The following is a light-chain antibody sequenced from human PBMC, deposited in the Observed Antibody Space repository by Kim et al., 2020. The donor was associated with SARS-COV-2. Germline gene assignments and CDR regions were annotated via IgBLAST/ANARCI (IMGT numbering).Light chain of an antibody. J-gene: IGLJ1*01. CDR3: QVWDSSSDHHYV. V-gene: IGLV3-21*04. CDR2: YDS. CDR1: KIGSKR. Sequence: PEKPARFTFGGHKIGSKRGSWYQQKPGQAPVLVIYYDSDRPSGSPERFSGSNSGNTATLTISRVEAGDEADYYCQVWDSSSDHHYVFGTGTKVTVL.